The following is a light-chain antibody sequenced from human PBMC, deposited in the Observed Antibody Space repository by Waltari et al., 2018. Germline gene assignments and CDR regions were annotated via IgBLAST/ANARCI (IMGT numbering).Light chain of an antibody. Sequence: DIQMTQVPSTLSASAGDRVTITCRASQSISTWLAWYQQKPGKPPNLLIYKASTLQSGVPSRFSGSGSGTEFTLSISSLHPDDFATYFCQQYYSYPSFGQGTKVEIK. CDR1: QSISTW. V-gene: IGKV1-5*03. CDR2: KAS. CDR3: QQYYSYPS. J-gene: IGKJ1*01.